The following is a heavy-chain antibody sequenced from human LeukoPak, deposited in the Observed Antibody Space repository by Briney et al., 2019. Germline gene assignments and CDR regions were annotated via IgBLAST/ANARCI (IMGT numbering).Heavy chain of an antibody. J-gene: IGHJ4*02. Sequence: GESLKISCKGSGYSFTSYWIGWVRQMPGKGLEWMGIIYPGDSDTRYSPSSQGQVTISADKSISTAYLQWSSLKASDTAMYYCARLAYCGGDCYYYFDYWGQGTLVTVSS. V-gene: IGHV5-51*01. CDR2: IYPGDSDT. CDR1: GYSFTSYW. CDR3: ARLAYCGGDCYYYFDY. D-gene: IGHD2-21*02.